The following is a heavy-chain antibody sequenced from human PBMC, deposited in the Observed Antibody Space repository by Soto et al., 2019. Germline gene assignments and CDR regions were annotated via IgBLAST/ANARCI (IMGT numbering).Heavy chain of an antibody. CDR1: GGTFSNYA. CDR3: ARGPATAGLGPN. Sequence: SVKVSCKASGGTFSNYAINWVRQAPGQGLEWMGGIVPMYRTPLYAQKFQGRVTITADEVTSTAYMEVSSLRFDDTALYFCARGPATAGLGPNWGQGTLVTVSS. CDR2: IVPMYRTP. V-gene: IGHV1-69*13. D-gene: IGHD1-26*01. J-gene: IGHJ4*02.